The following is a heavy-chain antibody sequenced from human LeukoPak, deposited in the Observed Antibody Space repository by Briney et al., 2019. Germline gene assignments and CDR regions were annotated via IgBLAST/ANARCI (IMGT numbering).Heavy chain of an antibody. CDR1: GFTLSRYS. CDR3: ARDQIPWGGLRYYYYYMDV. V-gene: IGHV3-21*01. J-gene: IGHJ6*03. Sequence: GGSLRLSCAASGFTLSRYSMNWVRQAPGKGLEWVSSISTSSSYIYYADSVKGRFTISRDNAKNSLYPQMNSLRAEDTAVYYCARDQIPWGGLRYYYYYMDVWGKGTTVTVSS. CDR2: ISTSSSYI. D-gene: IGHD3-16*01.